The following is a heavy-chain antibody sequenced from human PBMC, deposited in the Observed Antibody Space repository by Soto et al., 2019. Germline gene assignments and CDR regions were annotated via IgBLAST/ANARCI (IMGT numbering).Heavy chain of an antibody. CDR3: ASHPVRLGSLSPSKINDAFDI. J-gene: IGHJ3*02. V-gene: IGHV1-69*13. CDR1: GGTFSSYA. D-gene: IGHD3-10*01. CDR2: IIPIFGTP. Sequence: ASVKVSCKASGGTFSSYAISWVRQAPGQGLEWMGGIIPIFGTPNSAQKFQGRVTITADDSTSTAYMELSSLRSEDTAVYYCASHPVRLGSLSPSKINDAFDIWGQGTMVTVSS.